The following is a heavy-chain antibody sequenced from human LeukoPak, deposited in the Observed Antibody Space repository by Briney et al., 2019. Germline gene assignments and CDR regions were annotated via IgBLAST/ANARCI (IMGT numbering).Heavy chain of an antibody. CDR2: IYYSGST. Sequence: SETLSLTCTVSGGSISSYYWSWIRQPPGKGLEWIGYIYYSGSTNYNPSLKSRVTISVDTSKYQFSLKLSSVTAADTAVYYCARHSYEDYYDSSPNDYWGQGTLVTVSS. CDR3: ARHSYEDYYDSSPNDY. J-gene: IGHJ4*02. D-gene: IGHD3-22*01. V-gene: IGHV4-59*08. CDR1: GGSISSYY.